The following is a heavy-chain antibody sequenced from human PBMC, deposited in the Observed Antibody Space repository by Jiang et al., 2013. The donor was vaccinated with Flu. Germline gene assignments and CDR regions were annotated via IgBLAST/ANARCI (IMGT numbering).Heavy chain of an antibody. CDR2: SILVTLIP. D-gene: IGHD3-3*02. CDR3: AGHLGPDAFDT. V-gene: IGHV5-51*03. CDR1: GYSFTSYW. J-gene: IGHJ3*02. Sequence: PGESLKISCKGSGYSFTSYWIGWVRQMPGKAWSGWGSSILVTLIPDTTRPSKARSPSQPTSTISTAYVQWSNLRASDTAMYYCAGHLGPDAFDTWGQGTMITVSS.